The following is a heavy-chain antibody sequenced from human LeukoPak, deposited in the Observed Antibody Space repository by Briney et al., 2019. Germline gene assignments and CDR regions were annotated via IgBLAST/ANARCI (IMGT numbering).Heavy chain of an antibody. Sequence: ASVKVSCKASGYTFTSHYMHWVRQAPGQGLEWMGIINPSGGSSSYAQKFQGRVTMTRDTSTSTVYMELSSLRSEDTAVYYCARERGVVVAATRINWFDPWGQGTLVTVSS. CDR3: ARERGVVVAATRINWFDP. CDR2: INPSGGSS. D-gene: IGHD2-15*01. CDR1: GYTFTSHY. J-gene: IGHJ5*02. V-gene: IGHV1-46*01.